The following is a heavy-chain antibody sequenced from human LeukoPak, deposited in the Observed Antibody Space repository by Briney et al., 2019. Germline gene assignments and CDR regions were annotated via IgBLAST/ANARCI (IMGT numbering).Heavy chain of an antibody. D-gene: IGHD6-19*01. CDR2: TSYDGSNK. CDR1: GFTFSSYG. Sequence: QPGGSLRLSCAASGFTFSSYGMHWVRQAPGKGLEWVAVTSYDGSNKYYADSVKGRFTISRDNSKNTLYLQMYSLRAEDTAVYYCARDHLSSGSSPDYYYYYYMDVWGKGTTVTISS. CDR3: ARDHLSSGSSPDYYYYYYMDV. V-gene: IGHV3-30*03. J-gene: IGHJ6*03.